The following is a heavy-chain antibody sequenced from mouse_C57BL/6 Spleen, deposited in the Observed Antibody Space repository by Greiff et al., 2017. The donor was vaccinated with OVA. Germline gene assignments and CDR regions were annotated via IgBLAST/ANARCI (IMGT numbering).Heavy chain of an antibody. CDR1: GYTFTSYW. Sequence: QVQLKQPGAELVKPGASVKMSCKASGYTFTSYWITWVKQRPGQGLEWIGDIYPGSGSTNYNEKFKSKATLTVDTSSSTAYMQLSSLTSEDSAVYYCARSFYYGSSYEGAWFAYWGQGTLVTVSA. D-gene: IGHD1-1*01. J-gene: IGHJ3*01. V-gene: IGHV1-55*01. CDR3: ARSFYYGSSYEGAWFAY. CDR2: IYPGSGST.